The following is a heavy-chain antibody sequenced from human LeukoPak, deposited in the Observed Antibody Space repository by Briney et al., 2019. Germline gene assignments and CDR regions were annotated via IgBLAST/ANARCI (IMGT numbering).Heavy chain of an antibody. CDR3: ASLYCGGDCYPWGAFDI. V-gene: IGHV1-18*01. CDR2: ISAYTGNT. CDR1: GGTFSSYA. J-gene: IGHJ3*02. Sequence: ASVKVSCKASGGTFSSYAISWVRQAPGQGLEWMGWISAYTGNTNYAQKFQGGVTMTTDTSTSTAYMELRSLRSDDTAVYYCASLYCGGDCYPWGAFDIWGQGTMVTVSS. D-gene: IGHD2-21*02.